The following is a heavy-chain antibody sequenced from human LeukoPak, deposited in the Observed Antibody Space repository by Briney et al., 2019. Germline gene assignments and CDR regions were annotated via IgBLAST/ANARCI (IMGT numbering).Heavy chain of an antibody. CDR2: INHSGST. Sequence: PSETLSLTCAVYDGSFSGYYWSWIRQPPGKGLEWIGEINHSGSTNYNPSLKSRVTISVDTSKNQFSLKLSSVTAADTAVYYCARGTNFQAAAGTVFDYWGQGTLVTVSS. V-gene: IGHV4-34*01. CDR1: DGSFSGYY. CDR3: ARGTNFQAAAGTVFDY. D-gene: IGHD6-13*01. J-gene: IGHJ4*02.